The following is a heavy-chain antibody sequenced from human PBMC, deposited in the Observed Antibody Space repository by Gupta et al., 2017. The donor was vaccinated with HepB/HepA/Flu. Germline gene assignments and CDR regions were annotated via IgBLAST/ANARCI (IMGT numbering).Heavy chain of an antibody. V-gene: IGHV3-23*02. CDR2: IITTGSLT. J-gene: IGHJ4*02. CDR1: EFTFGNYG. CDR3: AKAILGKNNFDC. D-gene: IGHD2-15*01. Sequence: EVQLLESGGGLVQPGGSLRLSCAASEFTFGNYGMTWVRQAPGKGLEWVSSIITTGSLTFYRDSVKGRFIISRDNSKNMLYLEMNSLRVEDTALYYCAKAILGKNNFDCWGQGTLVTVSS.